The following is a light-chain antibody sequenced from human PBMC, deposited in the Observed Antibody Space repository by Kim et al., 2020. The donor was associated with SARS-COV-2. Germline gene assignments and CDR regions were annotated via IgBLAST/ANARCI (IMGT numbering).Light chain of an antibody. CDR1: HNNSSS. CDR2: KVS. CDR3: QQYTIFST. Sequence: SSPVGVKCSLTCPASHNNSSSFALFTQKPRKAPKLLIYKVSTLQCGVPTRFSGSGSGTEFTLTISSLQPDDFSTYYCQQYTIFSTFGQGTNLEI. J-gene: IGKJ2*01. V-gene: IGKV1-5*03.